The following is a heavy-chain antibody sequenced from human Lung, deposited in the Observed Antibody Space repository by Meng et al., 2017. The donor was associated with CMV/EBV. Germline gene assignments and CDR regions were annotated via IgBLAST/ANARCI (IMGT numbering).Heavy chain of an antibody. CDR2: INPYSGST. CDR3: ARDEGATPFDY. Sequence: SSWGAGYTFSAYGISWRRQDPGQGLECMGWINPYSGSTNYAQNLQGTITMTTDTSTSTAYMEVRSLGSDDAAVYYCARDEGATPFDYWGQGTLVTVSS. J-gene: IGHJ4*02. D-gene: IGHD1-26*01. V-gene: IGHV1-18*01. CDR1: GYTFSAYG.